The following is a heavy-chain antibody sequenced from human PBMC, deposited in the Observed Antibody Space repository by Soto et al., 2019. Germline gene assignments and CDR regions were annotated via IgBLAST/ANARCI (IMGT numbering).Heavy chain of an antibody. CDR1: GFTFSSYA. CDR2: ISGSGGST. CDR3: AKDLPIAARPGYYYYGMDV. Sequence: GSLRLSCAASGFTFSSYAMSWVRQAPGKGLEWVSAISGSGGSTYYADSVKGRFTISRDNSKNTLYLQMNSLRAEDTAVYYCAKDLPIAARPGYYYYGMDVWGQGTTVTVSS. V-gene: IGHV3-23*01. D-gene: IGHD6-6*01. J-gene: IGHJ6*02.